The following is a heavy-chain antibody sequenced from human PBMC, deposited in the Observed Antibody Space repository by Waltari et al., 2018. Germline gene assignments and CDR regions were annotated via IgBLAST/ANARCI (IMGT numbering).Heavy chain of an antibody. V-gene: IGHV3-30*04. CDR3: VREQGHGDLGDYYMDV. Sequence: QVQLVESGGGVVQPGRSLRLSCAASGFTFSSYAMLWFRLAPGKGLGWVAVISYDGSNKYYADSVKGRFTISRDNSKNTLYLQMNSLRAEDTAVYYCVREQGHGDLGDYYMDVWGKGTTVTVSS. CDR2: ISYDGSNK. CDR1: GFTFSSYA. J-gene: IGHJ6*03. D-gene: IGHD3-3*01.